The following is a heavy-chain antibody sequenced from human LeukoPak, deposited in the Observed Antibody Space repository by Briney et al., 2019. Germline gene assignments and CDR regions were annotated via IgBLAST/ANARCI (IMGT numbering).Heavy chain of an antibody. Sequence: SETLSLTCTVSGGSISSGGYYWSWIRQHPGKGLEWIGYIYYSGSTYYNPFLKSRVTISVDTSKNQFSLKLSSVTAADTAVYYCARGGYNWNDEVFDYWGQGTLVTVSS. CDR3: ARGGYNWNDEVFDY. D-gene: IGHD1-1*01. CDR1: GGSISSGGYY. CDR2: IYYSGST. J-gene: IGHJ4*02. V-gene: IGHV4-31*03.